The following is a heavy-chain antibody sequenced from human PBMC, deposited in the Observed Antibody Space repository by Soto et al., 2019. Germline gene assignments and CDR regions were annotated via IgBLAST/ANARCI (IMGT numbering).Heavy chain of an antibody. CDR3: ARLLYPKTYYYDSSGYHDF. Sequence: SGPTLVNPTETLTLTWTVSGFSLSRARMVVSWIRQPPGKALEGLAHIFSNYEKSYTTSLKSKLTISSDTSKSQVVLTMTNVDPVDTATYYCARLLYPKTYYYDSSGYHDFWGQGTLVTVFS. V-gene: IGHV2-26*01. CDR2: IFSNYEK. J-gene: IGHJ4*02. CDR1: GFSLSRARMV. D-gene: IGHD3-22*01.